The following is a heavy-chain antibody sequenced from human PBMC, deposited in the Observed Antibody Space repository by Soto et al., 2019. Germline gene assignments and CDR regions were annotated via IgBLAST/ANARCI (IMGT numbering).Heavy chain of an antibody. CDR1: GFTFSSYA. Sequence: PGGSLRLSCAASGFTFSSYAMSWVRQAPGKGLEWVSAISGSGGSTYYADSVKGRFTISRDNSKNMLYLQMHSLSAEDTAVYYCAKRYYYDNSGLWDYWGQGTLVTVS. V-gene: IGHV3-23*01. J-gene: IGHJ4*02. CDR3: AKRYYYDNSGLWDY. D-gene: IGHD3-22*01. CDR2: ISGSGGST.